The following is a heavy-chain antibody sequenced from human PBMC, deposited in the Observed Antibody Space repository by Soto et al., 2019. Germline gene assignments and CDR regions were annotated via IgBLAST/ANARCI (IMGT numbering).Heavy chain of an antibody. CDR2: IYTSGST. CDR3: ARSLGGWYSYYYGMDL. CDR1: GGSISSDY. Sequence: SGSLSLTCTFAGGSISSDYGSWILQPAVKGLEWIWLIYTSGSTNYNPSLNSRFTMSVDTSKNQFSLKLSSLTAADPAVYYFARSLGGWYSYYYGMDLWGQGTPVTVSS. D-gene: IGHD6-19*01. V-gene: IGHV4-4*07. J-gene: IGHJ6*02.